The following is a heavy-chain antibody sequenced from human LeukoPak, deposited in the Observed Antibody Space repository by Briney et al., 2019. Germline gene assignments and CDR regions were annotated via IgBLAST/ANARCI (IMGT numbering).Heavy chain of an antibody. CDR3: ARDRSYGGARAFDI. J-gene: IGHJ3*02. Sequence: GGSLRLSCAASGFTFDDYAMHWVRQAPGKGLEWVSGISWNGGSTGYADSVKGRFTISRDNAKNSLYLQMNSLRAEDTALYYCARDRSYGGARAFDIWGQGTMVTVSS. V-gene: IGHV3-20*04. CDR2: ISWNGGST. CDR1: GFTFDDYA. D-gene: IGHD4-17*01.